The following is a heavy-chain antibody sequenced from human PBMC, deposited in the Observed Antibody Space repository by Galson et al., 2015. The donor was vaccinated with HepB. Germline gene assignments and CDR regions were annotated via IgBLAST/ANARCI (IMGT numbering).Heavy chain of an antibody. J-gene: IGHJ6*02. Sequence: SVKVSCKASGGTFSSYAISWVRQAPGQGLEWMGGIIPIFGTANYAQKFQGRVTITADESTSTAYMELSSLRSEDTAVYYCARAFERPHPLYYGMDVWGQGTTVTVSS. CDR2: IIPIFGTA. D-gene: IGHD6-25*01. V-gene: IGHV1-69*13. CDR1: GGTFSSYA. CDR3: ARAFERPHPLYYGMDV.